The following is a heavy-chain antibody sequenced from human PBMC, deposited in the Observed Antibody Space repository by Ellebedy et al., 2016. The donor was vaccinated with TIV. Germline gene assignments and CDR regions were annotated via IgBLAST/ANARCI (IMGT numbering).Heavy chain of an antibody. CDR1: GCPFTPYA. Sequence: GESLKISCASPGCPFTPYAMAWVRQAPGKGLEWVSGIVGSGGSRYADSVKGRFTISRDNSKSTLDLQMSSLRAEDTAVDYCAKDRISGDGYWVFDFWGQGTLVTVST. D-gene: IGHD5-18*01. V-gene: IGHV3-23*01. CDR3: AKDRISGDGYWVFDF. CDR2: IVGSGGSR. J-gene: IGHJ4*02.